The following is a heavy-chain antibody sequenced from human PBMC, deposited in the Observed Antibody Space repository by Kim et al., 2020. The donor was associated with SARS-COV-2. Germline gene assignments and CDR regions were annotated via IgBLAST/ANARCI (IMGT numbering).Heavy chain of an antibody. CDR3: AKSSARGGYYDSSGYFDY. V-gene: IGHV3-23*01. Sequence: GGSLRLSCAASGFTFSSYAMSWVRQAPGKGLEWVSAISGSGGSTYYADSVKGRFTISRDNSKNTLYLQMNSLRAEDTAVYYCAKSSARGGYYDSSGYFDYWGQGTLVTVSS. CDR2: ISGSGGST. D-gene: IGHD3-22*01. CDR1: GFTFSSYA. J-gene: IGHJ4*02.